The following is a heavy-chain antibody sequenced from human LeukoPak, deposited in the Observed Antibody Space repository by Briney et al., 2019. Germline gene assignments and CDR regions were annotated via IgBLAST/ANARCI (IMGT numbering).Heavy chain of an antibody. Sequence: SETLSLTCSVSGGSISSYYWSWIRQPPEKGLEWIGRIYTSGSTNYNPSLKSRVTMSVDTSKNQFSLKLSSVTAADTAVYYCAGPTMVRGVIIPSVYWGQGTLVTVSS. D-gene: IGHD3-10*01. CDR2: IYTSGST. V-gene: IGHV4-4*07. CDR3: AGPTMVRGVIIPSVY. J-gene: IGHJ4*02. CDR1: GGSISSYY.